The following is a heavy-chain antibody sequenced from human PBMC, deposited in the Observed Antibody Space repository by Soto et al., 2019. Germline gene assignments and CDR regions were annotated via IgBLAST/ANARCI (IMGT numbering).Heavy chain of an antibody. J-gene: IGHJ5*02. CDR1: GYTFTSYG. V-gene: IGHV1-18*01. Sequence: ASVKVSFKASGYTFTSYGISWLRQAPGQGLEWMGWISAYNGNTNYAQKLQGRVTMTTDTSTSTAYMELRSLRSDDTAVYYCARVPYYYDSSGNNWFDPWGQGTLVTVSS. D-gene: IGHD3-22*01. CDR2: ISAYNGNT. CDR3: ARVPYYYDSSGNNWFDP.